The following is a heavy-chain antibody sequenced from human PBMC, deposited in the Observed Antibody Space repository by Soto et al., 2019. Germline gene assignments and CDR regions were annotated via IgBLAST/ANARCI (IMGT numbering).Heavy chain of an antibody. CDR2: MNPNSGNT. J-gene: IGHJ4*02. D-gene: IGHD5-18*01. Sequence: QVQLVQSGAEVKKPGASVKVSCKASGYTFTSYDINWVRQATGQGLEWMGWMNPNSGNTGYAQKFQGRVTMTRNTSTSNAYMELSSLGSEAAALYYCASDRYSYREDYWGQGTLVTVSS. CDR3: ASDRYSYREDY. CDR1: GYTFTSYD. V-gene: IGHV1-8*01.